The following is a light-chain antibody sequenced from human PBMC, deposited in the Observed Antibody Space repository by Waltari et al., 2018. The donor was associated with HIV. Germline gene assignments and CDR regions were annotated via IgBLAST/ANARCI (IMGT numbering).Light chain of an antibody. CDR3: QQYNNWPSYT. CDR2: GAS. V-gene: IGKV3-15*01. Sequence: EIVMTQSPATLSVSPGERATLSCRASQSVSSNLAWYQQIPGHAPRLLIYGASTRATGIPVRFSGSGSGTEFTLTISSLQSEDFAVYFCQQYNNWPSYTFGQGTKLEIK. J-gene: IGKJ2*01. CDR1: QSVSSN.